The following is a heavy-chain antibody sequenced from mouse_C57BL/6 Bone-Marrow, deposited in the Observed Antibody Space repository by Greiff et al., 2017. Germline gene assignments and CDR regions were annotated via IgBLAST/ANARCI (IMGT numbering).Heavy chain of an antibody. CDR2: IDPANGNT. Sequence: SVAELVRPGASVKLSCTASGFNIKNTYMHWVKQRPEQGLEWIGRIDPANGNTKYAPKFQGKATITADTSSNTAYLQLSSLTSEDTAIYYCTITTVVSWYFDVWGTGTTVTVSS. CDR3: TITTVVSWYFDV. CDR1: GFNIKNTY. V-gene: IGHV14-3*01. J-gene: IGHJ1*03. D-gene: IGHD1-1*01.